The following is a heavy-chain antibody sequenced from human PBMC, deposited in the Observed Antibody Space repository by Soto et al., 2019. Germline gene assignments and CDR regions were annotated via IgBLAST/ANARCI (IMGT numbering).Heavy chain of an antibody. CDR2: IKEDGIEK. CDR1: GFTFSSYS. J-gene: IGHJ4*02. D-gene: IGHD3-10*01. Sequence: EVQLVESGGGLVQPGGSLRLSCAASGFTFSSYSMSWVRQAPGKGLEWVATIKEDGIEKYYVESVKGRFTVSRDNANNSLYLQMNSLRAEDTAVYYCAKVAFRGFDYWGQGTLVTVSP. V-gene: IGHV3-7*01. CDR3: AKVAFRGFDY.